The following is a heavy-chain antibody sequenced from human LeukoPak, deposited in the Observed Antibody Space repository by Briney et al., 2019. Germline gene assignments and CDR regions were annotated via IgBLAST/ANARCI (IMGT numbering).Heavy chain of an antibody. CDR2: IYPGDSDT. CDR3: ARGSRVFAHYDSSGYYSAFDI. Sequence: GESLKIYCKGSGYSFTSYWIGWVRQMPGKGLEWMGIIYPGDSDTRYSPSFQGQVTISADKSISTAYLQWSSLKASDTAMYYCARGSRVFAHYDSSGYYSAFDIWGQGTMVTVSS. D-gene: IGHD3-22*01. J-gene: IGHJ3*02. CDR1: GYSFTSYW. V-gene: IGHV5-51*01.